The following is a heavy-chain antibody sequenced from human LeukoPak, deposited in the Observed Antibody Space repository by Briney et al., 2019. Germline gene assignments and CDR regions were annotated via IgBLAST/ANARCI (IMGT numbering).Heavy chain of an antibody. CDR2: INPNSGGT. CDR1: GYTFTGYY. CDR3: ARYCTNGVCYTGAFDI. Sequence: EASVKVSCKASGYTFTGYYMHWVRQAPGQGLEWMGWINPNSGGTNYAQKFQGRVTMTRDTSISTAYMELSRLRSDDTAVYYCARYCTNGVCYTGAFDIWGQGTMVTVSS. J-gene: IGHJ3*02. V-gene: IGHV1-2*02. D-gene: IGHD2-8*01.